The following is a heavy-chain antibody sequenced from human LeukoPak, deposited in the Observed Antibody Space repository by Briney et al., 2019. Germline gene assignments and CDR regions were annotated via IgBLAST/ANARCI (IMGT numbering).Heavy chain of an antibody. Sequence: GRSLRLSCTASGFTFGDYAMSWFRQAPGKGLEWVAVIWFDGTSKYYADSVKGRFTISRDNSKNTLYLQMNSLRAEDTAVYYCAKGAHITMVRGALENLGQGTLVTVSS. V-gene: IGHV3-33*06. CDR3: AKGAHITMVRGALEN. J-gene: IGHJ4*02. CDR1: GFTFGDYA. D-gene: IGHD3-10*01. CDR2: IWFDGTSK.